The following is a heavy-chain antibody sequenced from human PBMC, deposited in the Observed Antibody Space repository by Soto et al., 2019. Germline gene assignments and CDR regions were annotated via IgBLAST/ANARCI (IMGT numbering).Heavy chain of an antibody. CDR1: GFTFSSYG. V-gene: IGHV3-30*18. J-gene: IGHJ4*02. D-gene: IGHD6-13*01. CDR2: ISYDGSNK. CDR3: AKDPGIAAAGTSDY. Sequence: PGGSLRLSCAASGFTFSSYGMHWVRQAPGKGLEWVAVISYDGSNKYYADSVKGRFTISRDNSKNTLYLQMNSLRAEDTAVYYCAKDPGIAAAGTSDYWGQGTLVTVSS.